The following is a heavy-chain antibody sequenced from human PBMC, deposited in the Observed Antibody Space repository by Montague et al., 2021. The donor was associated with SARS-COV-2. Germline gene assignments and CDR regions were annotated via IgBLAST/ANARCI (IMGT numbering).Heavy chain of an antibody. CDR2: IYCSGST. CDR1: GCSISSSSYY. V-gene: IGHV4-39*07. J-gene: IGHJ4*02. Sequence: SETLSLTCTVSGCSISSSSYYWGWIRQPPGKGLELIGTIYCSGSTYYHPSLKSRVTISVDTSKNQFSLKLSSVTAAATAVYYCARGWFSPMLVVVIRGPFDDWGQGALVTVSS. D-gene: IGHD3-22*01. CDR3: ARGWFSPMLVVVIRGPFDD.